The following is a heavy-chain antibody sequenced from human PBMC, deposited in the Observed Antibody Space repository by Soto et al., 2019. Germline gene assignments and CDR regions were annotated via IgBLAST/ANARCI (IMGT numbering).Heavy chain of an antibody. V-gene: IGHV4-61*01. D-gene: IGHD3-10*01. Sequence: SETLSLTCTVSGGSASSGSYYWSWIRQPPGKGLEWIGYIYYSGSTNYNPSLKSRVTISVDTSKNQFSLKLSSVTAADTAVYYCARSAVWFGEGGMDVWGQGTTVTVSS. CDR1: GGSASSGSYY. CDR3: ARSAVWFGEGGMDV. J-gene: IGHJ6*02. CDR2: IYYSGST.